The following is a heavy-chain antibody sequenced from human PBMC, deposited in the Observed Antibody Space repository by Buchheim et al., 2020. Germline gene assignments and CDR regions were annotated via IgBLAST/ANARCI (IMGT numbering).Heavy chain of an antibody. CDR3: ARRSTLSYHARDV. CDR2: INYNGGII. D-gene: IGHD2-2*01. V-gene: IGHV3-48*03. Sequence: EEQVVESGGGLVQPGGSLRLSCAGAGFTFSSYEMNWVRQTPGKGLEWISYINYNGGIIYYADSVRGRFTMSRDNARNSLYLQMNSLRAGDTAVYYCARRSTLSYHARDVWGQGTT. J-gene: IGHJ6*02. CDR1: GFTFSSYE.